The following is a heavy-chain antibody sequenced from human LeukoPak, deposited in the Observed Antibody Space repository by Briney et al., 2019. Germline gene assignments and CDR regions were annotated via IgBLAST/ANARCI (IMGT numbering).Heavy chain of an antibody. V-gene: IGHV3-23*01. Sequence: GGSLRLSCEASGFTFSAYAMTWVRQAPGKGLEWVSSIGSDNKPHYSDSVKGRFTISRDNSKNTLYLQMNSLRAEDTAVYYCAKDARYSRDSKDFDFWGQGTLVTVSS. CDR3: AKDARYSRDSKDFDF. CDR1: GFTFSAYA. CDR2: IGSDNKP. J-gene: IGHJ4*02. D-gene: IGHD6-13*01.